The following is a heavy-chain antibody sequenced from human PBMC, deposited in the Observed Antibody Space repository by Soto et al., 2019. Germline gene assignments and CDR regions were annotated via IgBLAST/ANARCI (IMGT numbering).Heavy chain of an antibody. CDR2: IYHSGST. Sequence: SETLSLTCAVSGGSISSSNWWSWVRQPPGKGLEWIGEIYHSGSTNYNPSLKSRVTISVDKSKNQFSLKLSSVTAADTAVYYCARGIAAAGGGLDYWGQGTLVTVSS. CDR3: ARGIAAAGGGLDY. V-gene: IGHV4-4*02. CDR1: GGSISSSNW. J-gene: IGHJ4*02. D-gene: IGHD6-13*01.